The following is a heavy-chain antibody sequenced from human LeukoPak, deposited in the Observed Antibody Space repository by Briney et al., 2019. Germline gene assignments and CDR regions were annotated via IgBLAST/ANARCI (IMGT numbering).Heavy chain of an antibody. Sequence: GGSLRLSCAASGFTFSDYYMSWIRQAPGKGLEWVSYISSSGSTIYYADSVKGRFTISRDNAKNSLYLQMNSLRADDTAVYYCAKAPKGSCIGGLCYSLDHWAQGTLVAVSS. D-gene: IGHD2-15*01. CDR2: ISSSGSTI. J-gene: IGHJ4*02. CDR1: GFTFSDYY. V-gene: IGHV3-11*01. CDR3: AKAPKGSCIGGLCYSLDH.